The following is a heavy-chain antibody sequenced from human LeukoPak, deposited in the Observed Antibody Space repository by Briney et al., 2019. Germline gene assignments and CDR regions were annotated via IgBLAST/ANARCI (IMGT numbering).Heavy chain of an antibody. D-gene: IGHD3-10*01. Sequence: SETLSLTCTVSGYSISSGYFWGWIRQPPGKGLEWIGSIYHSGTTYYNPSLKSRVTISVDTSKNQFSLKLNSVTAADTAVYYCAKSNGYGLVDIWGQGTMVTVSS. CDR2: IYHSGTT. CDR3: AKSNGYGLVDI. V-gene: IGHV4-38-2*02. J-gene: IGHJ3*02. CDR1: GYSISSGYF.